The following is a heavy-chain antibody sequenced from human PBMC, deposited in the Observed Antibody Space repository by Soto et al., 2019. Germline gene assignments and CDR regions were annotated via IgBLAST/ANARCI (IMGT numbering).Heavy chain of an antibody. J-gene: IGHJ5*01. V-gene: IGHV5-51*01. Sequence: PGESLKISCKASGYSFTSYWIGWVRQMPGKGLELMGIIYPGDSDTRYRPSFRGHITISADKSISTAYLQWSSLKASDTAMYYCARPFDTSGWYDSWRQRTLVTVSS. D-gene: IGHD6-19*01. CDR1: GYSFTSYW. CDR2: IYPGDSDT. CDR3: ARPFDTSGWYDS.